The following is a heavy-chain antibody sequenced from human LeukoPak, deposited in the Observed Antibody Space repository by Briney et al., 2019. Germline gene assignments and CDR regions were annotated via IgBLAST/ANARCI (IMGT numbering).Heavy chain of an antibody. D-gene: IGHD2-15*01. J-gene: IGHJ3*02. CDR1: GFSSYS. Sequence: GGSLRLSCAASGFSSYSLNWVRQAPGKGLEWVSSNSTSSSYIYYADSVKGRFTISRDNAKNSLYLQMNSLRAEDTAVYYCARVSVVAATADAFDIWGQGTMVTVSS. V-gene: IGHV3-21*01. CDR2: NSTSSSYI. CDR3: ARVSVVAATADAFDI.